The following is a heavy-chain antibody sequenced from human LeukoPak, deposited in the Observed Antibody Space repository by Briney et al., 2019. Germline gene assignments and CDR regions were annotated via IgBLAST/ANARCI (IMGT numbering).Heavy chain of an antibody. V-gene: IGHV3-23*01. CDR2: ISGSGVST. J-gene: IGHJ6*03. D-gene: IGHD2-2*01. CDR1: GFTFSSYA. CDR3: AKGLPSITSKGYYMDV. Sequence: PGGSLTLPCEPSGFTFSSYAMIWLRQAPGKGVEGVSCISGSGVSTYYADSVKGRFTNSRDNSKNTLYLQINSLRAENTAVYYCAKGLPSITSKGYYMDVWGKGTTVTVSS.